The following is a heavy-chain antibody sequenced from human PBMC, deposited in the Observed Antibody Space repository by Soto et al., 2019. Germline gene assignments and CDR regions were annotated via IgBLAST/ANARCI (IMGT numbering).Heavy chain of an antibody. J-gene: IGHJ4*02. D-gene: IGHD2-15*01. Sequence: DVQLVESGGGLVKPGGSLRLSCEASGFTFSVSAMNWVRQAPGKGLEWVSSINGGSTSVRYADSVKGRFTISRDNANNSLSLQLNNLRVEDTAVYYCARGGGSLNYWGQGTLVSVSS. V-gene: IGHV3-21*02. CDR1: GFTFSVSA. CDR2: INGGSTSV. CDR3: ARGGGSLNY.